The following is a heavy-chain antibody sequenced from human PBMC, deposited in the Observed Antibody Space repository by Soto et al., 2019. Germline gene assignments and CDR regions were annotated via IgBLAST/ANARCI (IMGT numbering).Heavy chain of an antibody. CDR3: AGLYHYDSSGYYDY. Sequence: GASVKVSCKASGNSFTTDYMHWVRQAPGQGLEWMGIINPSGGRTTYAQKFQGRVTMTRDTSTSTFHMELSSLTSEDTAVYYCAGLYHYDSSGYYDYWGQGTLVTVSS. CDR1: GNSFTTDY. V-gene: IGHV1-46*01. CDR2: INPSGGRT. D-gene: IGHD3-22*01. J-gene: IGHJ4*02.